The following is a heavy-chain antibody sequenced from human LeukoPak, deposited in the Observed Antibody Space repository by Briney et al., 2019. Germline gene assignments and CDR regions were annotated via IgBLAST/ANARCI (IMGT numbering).Heavy chain of an antibody. Sequence: SETLSLTCTVSGGSISSYYGSWIRQPPGKGLEWIGYIYYSGSTNYNPSLKSRVAISVDTSKNQFSLKLSSVTAADTAVYYCARTSGWSNWFDPWGQGTLVTVSS. V-gene: IGHV4-59*01. J-gene: IGHJ5*02. CDR3: ARTSGWSNWFDP. CDR2: IYYSGST. CDR1: GGSISSYY. D-gene: IGHD6-19*01.